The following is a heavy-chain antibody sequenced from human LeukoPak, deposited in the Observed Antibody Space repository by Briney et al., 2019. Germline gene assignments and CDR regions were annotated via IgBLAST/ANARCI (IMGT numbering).Heavy chain of an antibody. CDR1: GFTFSSYW. D-gene: IGHD5-18*01. CDR2: IKKDGSEK. Sequence: GRSLRLSCAASGFTFSSYWMSWVRQAPGKGLEWVANIKKDGSEKYYVDSVKGRFTISRDNAKKSLYLQMNSLRAEDTAVYYCARHLSGVTGYTYGRGIDYWGQGTLVTVSS. V-gene: IGHV3-7*01. J-gene: IGHJ4*02. CDR3: ARHLSGVTGYTYGRGIDY.